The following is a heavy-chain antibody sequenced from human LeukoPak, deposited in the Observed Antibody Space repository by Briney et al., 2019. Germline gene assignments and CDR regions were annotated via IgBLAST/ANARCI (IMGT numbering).Heavy chain of an antibody. CDR3: ARAVDSSAFSSFQH. CDR1: GGSISSSSYY. D-gene: IGHD3-22*01. V-gene: IGHV4-39*07. CDR2: IYYSGST. Sequence: SETLSLTCTVSGGSISSSSYYWGWIRQPPGKGLEWIGSIYYSGSTYYNPSLKSRVTISVDTSKNQFSLKLSSVTAADTAVYYCARAVDSSAFSSFQHWGQGTLVTVSS. J-gene: IGHJ1*01.